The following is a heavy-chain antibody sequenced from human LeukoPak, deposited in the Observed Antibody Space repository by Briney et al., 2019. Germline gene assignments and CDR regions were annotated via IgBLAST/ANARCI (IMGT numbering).Heavy chain of an antibody. D-gene: IGHD3-9*01. CDR3: ARDSDWVFDL. J-gene: IGHJ2*01. CDR2: TNPKNGGT. V-gene: IGHV1-2*02. Sequence: ASVKVSCKASGYTFTDYYIYWVRQAPGQGLEWMGWTNPKNGGTNYAQKFQGRVTMTTDTSTSTTYMELRSLTSDDTAVYYCARDSDWVFDLWGRGTVVTVSS. CDR1: GYTFTDYY.